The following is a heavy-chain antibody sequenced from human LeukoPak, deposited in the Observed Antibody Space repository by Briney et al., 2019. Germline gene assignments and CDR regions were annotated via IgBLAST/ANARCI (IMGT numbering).Heavy chain of an antibody. CDR3: ARHMGVDFWSGCLYYMDV. J-gene: IGHJ6*03. CDR1: GGSISSSSYY. D-gene: IGHD3-3*01. Sequence: SETLSLTCTVSGGSISSSSYYWGWIRQPPGKGLEWIGSIYYSGSTYYNPSLKSRVTISVDTSKNQFSLKLSSVTAADTAVYYCARHMGVDFWSGCLYYMDVWGKGTTVTVSS. CDR2: IYYSGST. V-gene: IGHV4-39*01.